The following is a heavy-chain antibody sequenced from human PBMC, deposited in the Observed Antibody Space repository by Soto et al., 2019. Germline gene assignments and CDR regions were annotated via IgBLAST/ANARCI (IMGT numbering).Heavy chain of an antibody. D-gene: IGHD6-6*01. J-gene: IGHJ3*02. CDR2: IIPIFGTA. V-gene: IGHV1-69*13. CDR3: ARDDGYSSSSVGVDAFDI. Sequence: GASVKVSCKASGGTFSSYAISWVRQAPGQGLEWMGGIIPIFGTANYAQKFQGRVTITADESTSTAYMELSSLRSEDTAVYYCARDDGYSSSSVGVDAFDICGQGTMVTVSS. CDR1: GGTFSSYA.